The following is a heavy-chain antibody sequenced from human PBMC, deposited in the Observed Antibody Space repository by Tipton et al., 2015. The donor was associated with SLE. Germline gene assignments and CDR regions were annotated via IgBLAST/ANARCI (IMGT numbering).Heavy chain of an antibody. Sequence: TLSLTCAVYGGSFSGYYWSWIRQPPGKGLEWIGEINHSGSTNYNPSLKSRVTISVDTSKNQFSLKLSSVTAADTAVYYCARSPPPGGTNPYYFDYWGQGTLVTVSS. CDR3: ARSPPPGGTNPYYFDY. CDR1: GGSFSGYY. D-gene: IGHD1-14*01. J-gene: IGHJ4*02. V-gene: IGHV4-34*01. CDR2: INHSGST.